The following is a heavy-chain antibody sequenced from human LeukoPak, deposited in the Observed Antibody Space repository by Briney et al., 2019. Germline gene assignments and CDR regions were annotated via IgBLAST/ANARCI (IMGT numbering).Heavy chain of an antibody. Sequence: PGGSLRLSCAASGFTFDDYAMHWVRQAPGKGLVWVSLISWDGGSTYYADSVKGRFTISRDNSKNSLYLQMNSLRAEDTALYYCARGTRSSSSGYFDYWGQGTLVTVSS. CDR2: ISWDGGST. CDR3: ARGTRSSSSGYFDY. CDR1: GFTFDDYA. J-gene: IGHJ4*02. V-gene: IGHV3-43D*03. D-gene: IGHD6-6*01.